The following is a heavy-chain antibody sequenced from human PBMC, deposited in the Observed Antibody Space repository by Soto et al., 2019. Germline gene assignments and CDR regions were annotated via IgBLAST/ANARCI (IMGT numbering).Heavy chain of an antibody. CDR1: GGSFNNYA. D-gene: IGHD3-10*01. CDR2: IIPNFDTP. CDR3: AVAMVREILIFESSGMHV. V-gene: IGHV1-69*01. Sequence: QVHLVQSGAEVKKPGSSVKVSCKTSGGSFNNYAVSWVRQAPGQGLEWMGGIIPNFDTPNYAQKFQDRVTIIADEATITVYMELRSLRDNDTAVYYCAVAMVREILIFESSGMHVWGQGTTVIVSS. J-gene: IGHJ6*02.